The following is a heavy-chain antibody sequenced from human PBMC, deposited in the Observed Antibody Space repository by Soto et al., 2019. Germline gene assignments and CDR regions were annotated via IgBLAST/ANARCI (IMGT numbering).Heavy chain of an antibody. D-gene: IGHD2-15*01. CDR1: GFTFSSYS. V-gene: IGHV3-48*01. Sequence: EVQLVESGGGLVQPGGSLRLSCAASGFTFSSYSMNWVRQAPGKGLEWVSYISSSSSTIYYADSVKGRFTISRDNAKNSLYLQMNSLRAEDTAVYYCARDSRYCSGGSCYGGWYGDYGGQGTLFTVS. CDR2: ISSSSSTI. J-gene: IGHJ4*02. CDR3: ARDSRYCSGGSCYGGWYGDY.